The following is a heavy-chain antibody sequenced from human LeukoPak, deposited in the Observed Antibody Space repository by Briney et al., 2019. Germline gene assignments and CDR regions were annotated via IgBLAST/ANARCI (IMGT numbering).Heavy chain of an antibody. CDR3: ARAKLNYYGSGSNFDY. CDR2: IYYSGST. V-gene: IGHV4-39*07. D-gene: IGHD3-10*01. J-gene: IGHJ4*02. CDR1: GGSISSSSYY. Sequence: PSETLSLTCTVSGGSISSSSYYWGWIRQPPGKGLEWIGSIYYSGSTYYNPSLKSRVTISVDTSKNQFSLKLSSVTAADTAVYYCARAKLNYYGSGSNFDYWGQGTLVTVSS.